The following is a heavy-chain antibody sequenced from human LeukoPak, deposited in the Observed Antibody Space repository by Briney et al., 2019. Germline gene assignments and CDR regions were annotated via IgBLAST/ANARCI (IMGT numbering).Heavy chain of an antibody. Sequence: GPSLRLSCAASGFTFSSYRMNWVSQAPGEGLEWASCLTSSSDYISYADSAKGRFTISRDNAKNSLNLQMNSLRLEATAVYYCARERGYGGYQWFDPWGQGTLVTVSS. J-gene: IGHJ5*02. D-gene: IGHD5-12*01. V-gene: IGHV3-21*01. CDR2: LTSSSDYI. CDR3: ARERGYGGYQWFDP. CDR1: GFTFSSYR.